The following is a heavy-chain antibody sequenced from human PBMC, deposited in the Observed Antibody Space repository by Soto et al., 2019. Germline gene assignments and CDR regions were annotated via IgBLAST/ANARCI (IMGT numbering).Heavy chain of an antibody. V-gene: IGHV4-31*03. CDR2: IYYSGST. CDR1: GGSISSGGDY. CDR3: AREELRRYCSGGSCYSYPDAFDI. J-gene: IGHJ3*02. D-gene: IGHD2-15*01. Sequence: SETLSLTCTVSGGSISSGGDYWSWIRQHPGKGLEWIGYIYYSGSTYYNPSLKSRVTISVDTSKNQFSLKLSSVTAADTAVYYCAREELRRYCSGGSCYSYPDAFDIWGQGTMVTVSS.